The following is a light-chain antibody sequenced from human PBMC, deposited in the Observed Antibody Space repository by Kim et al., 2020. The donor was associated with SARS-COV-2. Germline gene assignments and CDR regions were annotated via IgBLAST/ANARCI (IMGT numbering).Light chain of an antibody. CDR1: QDINKY. CDR2: ASS. V-gene: IGKV1-16*02. Sequence: DIQMTQSPSSLSASVGERVTITCRASQDINKYLAWFQQKPGKPPKSLIYASSSLQSGVPSNFSGSGFGTDFSLTINSLQPADFATYYCQQYNTYPYTFGQGTKLEI. CDR3: QQYNTYPYT. J-gene: IGKJ2*01.